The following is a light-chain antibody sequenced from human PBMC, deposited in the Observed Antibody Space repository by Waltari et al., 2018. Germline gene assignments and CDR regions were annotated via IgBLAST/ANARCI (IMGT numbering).Light chain of an antibody. CDR2: DTS. V-gene: IGLV7-46*01. Sequence: QAVVTQEPSLTVSPGGTVTLTCGSSTGAVTSGHYPYWFQQKPGQAPRTLIYDTSNKHSWTPCPFSGSLLGDKAALTLSGAQPEDEAEYYCLLSCSGARRGVVFGGGTKLTVL. J-gene: IGLJ2*01. CDR3: LLSCSGARRGVV. CDR1: TGAVTSGHY.